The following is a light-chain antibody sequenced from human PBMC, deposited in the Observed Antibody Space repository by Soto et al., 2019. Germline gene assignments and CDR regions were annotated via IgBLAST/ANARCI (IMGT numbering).Light chain of an antibody. CDR2: AAS. J-gene: IGKJ3*01. V-gene: IGKV1-39*01. CDR1: QSISSY. Sequence: DIQITQSPSSLSASVGDRVTITCRASQSISSYLNWYQQKPGKAPKLLIYAASSLQSGVPSRFSGSGSATDFTLTISSLQPEDFATYYCQQSYSTLGTTFGPGTKVDIK. CDR3: QQSYSTLGTT.